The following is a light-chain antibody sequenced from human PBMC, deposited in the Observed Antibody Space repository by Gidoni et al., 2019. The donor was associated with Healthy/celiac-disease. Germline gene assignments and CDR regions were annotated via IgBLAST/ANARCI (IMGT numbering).Light chain of an antibody. CDR3: QAWDSSTGGV. V-gene: IGLV3-1*01. CDR2: QDS. CDR1: KLGEKY. J-gene: IGLJ1*01. Sequence: SYELTQQPAVSVSPGQTASITCSGDKLGEKYACWYQQKPGQSPVLVIYQDSKRPSGIPERFSGSNSGNTATLTISGTQAMDEADYYCQAWDSSTGGVFGTGTKVTVL.